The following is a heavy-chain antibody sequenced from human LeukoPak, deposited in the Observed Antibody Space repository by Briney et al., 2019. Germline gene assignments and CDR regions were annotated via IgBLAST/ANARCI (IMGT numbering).Heavy chain of an antibody. CDR1: GGSVSRDY. Sequence: SETLSLTCSVSGGSVSRDYWSWIRQPPGKRLEWLGYIYNIGGTNYNPSLKSRVSISVDTSKNQFSLMLSSVTAADTAVYYCARDPYGGYGSFDYWGQGTLVTVSS. J-gene: IGHJ4*02. CDR3: ARDPYGGYGSFDY. D-gene: IGHD5-12*01. CDR2: IYNIGGT. V-gene: IGHV4-59*02.